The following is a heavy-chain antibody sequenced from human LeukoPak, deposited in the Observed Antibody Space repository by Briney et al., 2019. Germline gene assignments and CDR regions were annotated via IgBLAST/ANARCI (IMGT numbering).Heavy chain of an antibody. CDR3: ASPLQYFDWSDAFDI. J-gene: IGHJ3*02. V-gene: IGHV1-2*02. CDR1: GYTFTGYY. D-gene: IGHD3-9*01. CDR2: INPNSGGT. Sequence: ASVKVSCKASGYTFTGYYMHWVRQAPGQGLEWMGWINPNSGGTNYAQKFQGRVTMTRDTSISTAYMELSRLRSDDTAVYYCASPLQYFDWSDAFDIWGQGTMVTVSS.